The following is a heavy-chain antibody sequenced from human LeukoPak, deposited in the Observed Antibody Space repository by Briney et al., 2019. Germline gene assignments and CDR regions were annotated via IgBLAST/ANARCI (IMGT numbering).Heavy chain of an antibody. D-gene: IGHD2-15*01. J-gene: IGHJ4*02. CDR2: ISYDGSNK. CDR3: AKERRYCSGGSCYSFDY. CDR1: GFTFSTYV. V-gene: IGHV3-30*18. Sequence: GGSLRLSCAASGFTFSTYVMHWVRQAPGKGLEWVALISYDGSNKFCADSAKGRFTISRDNSKNTLYLQMNSLGAEDTAVYYCAKERRYCSGGSCYSFDYWGQGTLVTVSS.